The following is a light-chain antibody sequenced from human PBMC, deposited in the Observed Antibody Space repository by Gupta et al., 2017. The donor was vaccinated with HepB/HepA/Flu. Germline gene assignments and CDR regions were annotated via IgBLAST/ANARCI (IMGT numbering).Light chain of an antibody. CDR2: DVS. CDR1: SSDVGGYNY. J-gene: IGLJ1*01. Sequence: QSALTQPASVSGSPGQSITISCTGTSSDVGGYNYVSWYQQHPGKAPKFIISDVSNRPSGVSNRFSGSKSGNTASLTISGLQDEDEADYFCGSYTTSTTLGVFGTGTKVTVL. CDR3: GSYTTSTTLGV. V-gene: IGLV2-14*03.